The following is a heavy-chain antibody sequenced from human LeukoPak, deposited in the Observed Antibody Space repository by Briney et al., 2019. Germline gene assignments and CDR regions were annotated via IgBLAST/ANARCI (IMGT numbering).Heavy chain of an antibody. Sequence: GGSLRLSCAASGFTVSRNYMNWVRQAPGKGLEWVSAMYADGRTYYADSVKGRFTISRDNSKNTLFLQMNSLSAEDTAVYYCARDASGGGIMDYWGQGTLVTVSS. J-gene: IGHJ4*02. D-gene: IGHD3-16*01. CDR1: GFTVSRNY. CDR3: ARDASGGGIMDY. CDR2: MYADGRT. V-gene: IGHV3-53*01.